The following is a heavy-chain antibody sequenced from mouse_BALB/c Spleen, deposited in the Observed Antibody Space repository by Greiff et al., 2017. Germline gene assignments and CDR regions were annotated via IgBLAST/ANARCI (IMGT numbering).Heavy chain of an antibody. D-gene: IGHD4-1*01. J-gene: IGHJ4*01. CDR2: INPGSGGT. CDR3: ARWEAMDY. CDR1: GYAFTNYL. Sequence: QVQLQQSGAELVRPGTSVKVSCKASGYAFTNYLIEWVKQRPGQGLEWIGVINPGSGGTNYNEKFKGKATLTADKSSSTAYMQLSSLTSDDSAVYFCARWEAMDYWGQGTSVTVSS. V-gene: IGHV1-54*01.